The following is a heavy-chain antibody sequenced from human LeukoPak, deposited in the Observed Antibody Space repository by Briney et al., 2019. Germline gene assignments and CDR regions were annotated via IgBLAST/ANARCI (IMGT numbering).Heavy chain of an antibody. Sequence: GASVKVSCKASGYTFTSYDINWVRQATGQGLEWMGWMNPNSGNTGYAQKFQGRVTITRNTSISTAYMELRSLRSDDTAVYYCARSGMGSSWSFDYWGQGTLVTVSS. J-gene: IGHJ4*02. V-gene: IGHV1-8*03. CDR2: MNPNSGNT. D-gene: IGHD6-13*01. CDR1: GYTFTSYD. CDR3: ARSGMGSSWSFDY.